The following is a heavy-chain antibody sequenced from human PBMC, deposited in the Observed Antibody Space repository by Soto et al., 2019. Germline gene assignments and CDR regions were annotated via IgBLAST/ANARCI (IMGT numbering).Heavy chain of an antibody. Sequence: GGSLRLSCAGSGFTFSRYAMNWVRQAPGKGLEWVSIISSRGDRTSYAGSVKGRFTISRDDSKNTLFLHMNSLGAEDTAVYYCAKETGYSYGFQPNALDVWGQGTTVTVSS. CDR2: ISSRGDRT. D-gene: IGHD5-18*01. CDR3: AKETGYSYGFQPNALDV. CDR1: GFTFSRYA. J-gene: IGHJ6*02. V-gene: IGHV3-23*01.